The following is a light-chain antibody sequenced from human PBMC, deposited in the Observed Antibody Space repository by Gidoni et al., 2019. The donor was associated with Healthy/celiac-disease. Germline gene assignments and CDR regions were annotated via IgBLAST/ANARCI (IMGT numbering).Light chain of an antibody. CDR1: QSVSSN. CDR2: GAS. J-gene: IGKJ2*02. CDR3: QQDNNWPRT. V-gene: IGKV3-15*01. Sequence: EIVMTQSPATLSVSPGERATLSCRASQSVSSNLAWYQQKPGQAPRLLIYGASTRATGIPARFSGSGSGTEFTLTISSLQFEDFAVYYCQQDNNWPRTFGQGTKLEIK.